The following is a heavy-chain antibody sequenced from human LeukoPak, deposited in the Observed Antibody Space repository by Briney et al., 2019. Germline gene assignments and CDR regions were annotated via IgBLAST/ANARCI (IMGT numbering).Heavy chain of an antibody. CDR1: GYTFTGYY. CDR3: ARDAYSSSWQGVY. CDR2: INPNSGGT. V-gene: IGHV1-2*02. J-gene: IGHJ4*02. D-gene: IGHD6-13*01. Sequence: ASVKVSCKASGYTFTGYYMHWVRQAPGQGLEWMGWINPNSGGTNYAQKFQGRVTMTRDTSISTAYMELSRLRSDDTAVYYCARDAYSSSWQGVYWGQGTPVTVSS.